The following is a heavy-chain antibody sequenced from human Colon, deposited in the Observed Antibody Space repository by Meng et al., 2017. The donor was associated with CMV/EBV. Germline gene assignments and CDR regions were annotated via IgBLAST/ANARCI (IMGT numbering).Heavy chain of an antibody. CDR3: VGPHHYFDY. CDR1: GAPFSNTNHY. Sequence: AQLEPLDPGLGTRSQTVSRTGTVFGAPFSNTNHYWGWIRQPAGKGLEYIGRIYTSGSTKYNPSLTSRVTISVDPSKRQITLKLPSVPAADSAMYYCVGPHHYFDYWGQGTLVTVSS. CDR2: IYTSGST. V-gene: IGHV4-61*02. J-gene: IGHJ4*02.